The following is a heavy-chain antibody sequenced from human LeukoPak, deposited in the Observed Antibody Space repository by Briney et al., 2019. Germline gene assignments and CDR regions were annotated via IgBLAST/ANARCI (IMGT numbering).Heavy chain of an antibody. Sequence: PGGSLRLSCAASGFTFSSYSMHWVRQAPGKGLEWVSYISTGSGLIYYADSVKGRFTISRDNVKNSLYLQMNSLRAEDTAVYYCARTVSGWYSGYYYYMDVWGKGTTVTISS. J-gene: IGHJ6*03. CDR1: GFTFSSYS. CDR3: ARTVSGWYSGYYYYMDV. D-gene: IGHD6-19*01. V-gene: IGHV3-48*01. CDR2: ISTGSGLI.